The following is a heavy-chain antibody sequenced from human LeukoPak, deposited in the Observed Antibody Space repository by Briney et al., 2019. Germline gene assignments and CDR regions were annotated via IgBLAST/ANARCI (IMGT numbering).Heavy chain of an antibody. V-gene: IGHV4-59*01. CDR3: ARGGYYYLDV. CDR2: IFHSGTT. Sequence: SETLSLTFTMSGGSISPYYWSWIRQPPGKGLEWIAYIFHSGTTKYNPSLKSRVAISLDTPKSQFSLKLHSVTAADTAVYYCARGGYYYLDVWGGGTTVTVSS. CDR1: GGSISPYY. J-gene: IGHJ6*03.